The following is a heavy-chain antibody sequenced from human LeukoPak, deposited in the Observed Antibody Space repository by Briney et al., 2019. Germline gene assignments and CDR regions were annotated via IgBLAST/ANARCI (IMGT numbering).Heavy chain of an antibody. J-gene: IGHJ4*02. V-gene: IGHV4-61*02. D-gene: IGHD3-9*01. CDR1: GGSISSGSYF. Sequence: SETLSLTCTVSGGSISSGSYFWSWVRQPAGKGLEWIGRIYTSGTTNYNPSLKSRVTISVDTSKNQFSLKLSSVTAADTAVYHCARSYYDILTGYYEDYWGQGTLVTVSS. CDR3: ARSYYDILTGYYEDY. CDR2: IYTSGTT.